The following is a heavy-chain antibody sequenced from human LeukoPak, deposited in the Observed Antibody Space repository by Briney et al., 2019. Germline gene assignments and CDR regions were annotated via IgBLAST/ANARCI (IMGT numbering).Heavy chain of an antibody. CDR2: FDTESGET. J-gene: IGHJ5*02. D-gene: IGHD3-3*01. CDR1: GYTLTELS. Sequence: EASVKVSCKVSGYTLTELSMHWVRQAPGKGLEWMGGFDTESGETIYAQKFQGGVTMTEDTSTDTAYMELSSLRSEDTAVYYCATVGVYYDFWSGYRLNNWFDPWGQGTLVTVSS. V-gene: IGHV1-24*01. CDR3: ATVGVYYDFWSGYRLNNWFDP.